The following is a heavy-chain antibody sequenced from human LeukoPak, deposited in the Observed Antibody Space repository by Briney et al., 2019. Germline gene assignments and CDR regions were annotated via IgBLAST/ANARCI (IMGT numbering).Heavy chain of an antibody. Sequence: GGSLRLSCAASGFTFTYDVMAWVRQAPGKGLEWVSRINSDGSSTSYADSVKGRFTISRDNAKNTLYLQMNSLRAEDTAVYYCARGRAAAGTDYWGQGTLVTVSS. J-gene: IGHJ4*02. CDR1: GFTFTYDV. D-gene: IGHD6-13*01. CDR3: ARGRAAAGTDY. V-gene: IGHV3-74*01. CDR2: INSDGSST.